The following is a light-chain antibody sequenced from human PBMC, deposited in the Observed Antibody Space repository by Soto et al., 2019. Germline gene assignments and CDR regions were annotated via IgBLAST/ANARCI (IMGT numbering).Light chain of an antibody. CDR1: QSVSSSY. CDR2: GAS. J-gene: IGKJ3*01. V-gene: IGKV3-20*01. Sequence: EIVLTQSPGTLSLSPGERATLSCRASQSVSSSYLAWYQQKPGQAPRLLIYGASSRATGIPDRFSGSGCGADFNLTISRREPEDFAVYYCQQYGSSPLFTFGPGTKVDIK. CDR3: QQYGSSPLFT.